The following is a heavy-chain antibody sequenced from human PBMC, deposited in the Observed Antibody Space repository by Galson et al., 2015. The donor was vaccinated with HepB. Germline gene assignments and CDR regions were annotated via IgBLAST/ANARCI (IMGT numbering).Heavy chain of an antibody. J-gene: IGHJ4*02. V-gene: IGHV1-18*01. D-gene: IGHD6-13*01. CDR1: GYTFTQYG. CDR3: ARDHVDSSLNYFDY. Sequence: SVKVSCKASGYTFTQYGISWVRQAPGQGLEWMGWISVFSGDTKYAQNLQGRVTMTTDPSMNTAYMDLRSLRSDDTAMYYCARDHVDSSLNYFDYWGQGTLVTVSS. CDR2: ISVFSGDT.